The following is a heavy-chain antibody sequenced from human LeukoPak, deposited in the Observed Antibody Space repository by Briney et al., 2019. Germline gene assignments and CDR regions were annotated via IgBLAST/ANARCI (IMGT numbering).Heavy chain of an antibody. CDR1: GYTFSSHS. Sequence: GASVKVSCKTSGYTFSSHSMNWVRQAPGQGLEWMGWISPYNGNTKYAQKLQGRATMTTDTSTSTAYMELRSLRSDDTAVYYCARVWSPYYFDYWGQGTLVTVSS. CDR2: ISPYNGNT. CDR3: ARVWSPYYFDY. D-gene: IGHD2-21*01. J-gene: IGHJ4*02. V-gene: IGHV1-18*01.